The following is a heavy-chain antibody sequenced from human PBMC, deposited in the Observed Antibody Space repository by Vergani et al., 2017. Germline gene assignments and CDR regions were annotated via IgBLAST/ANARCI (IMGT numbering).Heavy chain of an antibody. V-gene: IGHV4-38-2*02. CDR2: IYHSGST. J-gene: IGHJ4*02. Sequence: QVQLQESGPGLVKPSETLSLTCTVSGYSISSGYYWGWIRQPPGKGLEWIGSIYHSGSTYYNPSRKSRVTISVDTSKNQFSLKLSSVTAADTAVYYCARVSQIVVVTWGYYFDYWGQGTLVTVSS. CDR1: GYSISSGYY. CDR3: ARVSQIVVVTWGYYFDY. D-gene: IGHD3-22*01.